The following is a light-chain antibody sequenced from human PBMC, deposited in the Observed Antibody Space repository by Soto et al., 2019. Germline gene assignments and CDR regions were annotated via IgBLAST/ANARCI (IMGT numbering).Light chain of an antibody. Sequence: QSVLTQPASVSGSPGQSITISCTGSSSDIGAYNYVSWYQQHPGKAPKLMIYDVSRRPSGISDRFSGSKSGNTASLTISGLQAEDEADYYCSSYTTSGSRLFGGGTQLTV. J-gene: IGLJ2*01. CDR2: DVS. CDR3: SSYTTSGSRL. CDR1: SSDIGAYNY. V-gene: IGLV2-14*03.